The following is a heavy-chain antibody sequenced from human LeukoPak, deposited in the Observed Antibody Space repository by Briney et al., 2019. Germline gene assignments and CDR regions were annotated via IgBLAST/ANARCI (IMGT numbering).Heavy chain of an antibody. CDR1: GFTFSSNW. CDR2: IKEDGSDK. D-gene: IGHD6-19*01. Sequence: PGGSLRLSCAASGFTFSSNWMTWVRQAPGKGLEWVANIKEDGSDKYYVDSVKGRFTISRDNAKNSLYLQMNSLRAEDTAVYYCARVRGGCYFDYWGQGTLVTVSS. V-gene: IGHV3-7*05. CDR3: ARVRGGCYFDY. J-gene: IGHJ4*02.